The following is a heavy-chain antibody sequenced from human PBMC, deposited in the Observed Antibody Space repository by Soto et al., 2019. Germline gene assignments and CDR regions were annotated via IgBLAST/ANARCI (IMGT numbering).Heavy chain of an antibody. CDR1: GGSLSSYY. CDR2: VYYSGNT. J-gene: IGHJ4*02. Sequence: SLLLSHTCSVAGGSLSSYYWTWIRQTPGKGLEWIGYVYYSGNTNYNPSLKSRVTISVDTSKNQFSLKLGSVTAEDTAVYYCARPYYDILTGPGHFDYWGQGTLVTVSS. D-gene: IGHD3-9*01. CDR3: ARPYYDILTGPGHFDY. V-gene: IGHV4-59*01.